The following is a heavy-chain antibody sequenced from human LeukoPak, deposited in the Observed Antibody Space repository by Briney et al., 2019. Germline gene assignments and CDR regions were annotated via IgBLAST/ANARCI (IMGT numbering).Heavy chain of an antibody. V-gene: IGHV1-2*06. J-gene: IGHJ4*02. Sequence: GASVKVSCKASGYTFTCYYMHWVRQAPGQGLEWMGRINPNSGGTNYAQKFQGRVTMTRDTSISTAYMELSRLRSDDTAVYYCTRTAVTTGSLGFDSWGQGTLVTVSS. D-gene: IGHD4-11*01. CDR2: INPNSGGT. CDR1: GYTFTCYY. CDR3: TRTAVTTGSLGFDS.